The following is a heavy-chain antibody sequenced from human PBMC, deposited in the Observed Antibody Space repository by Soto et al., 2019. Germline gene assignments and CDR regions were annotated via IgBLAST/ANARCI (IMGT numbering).Heavy chain of an antibody. V-gene: IGHV4-59*08. CDR3: ARRRFGDTFDI. CDR1: VGSISTYY. CDR2: IYYSGST. D-gene: IGHD3-10*01. Sequence: SETLSLTCTVSVGSISTYYWNWIRQPPGKGLEWIGYIYYSGSTNYNPSLKSRVTISVDTSKNQFSLKLSSVTAADTAVYYCARRRFGDTFDIWGQGTMVTVSS. J-gene: IGHJ3*02.